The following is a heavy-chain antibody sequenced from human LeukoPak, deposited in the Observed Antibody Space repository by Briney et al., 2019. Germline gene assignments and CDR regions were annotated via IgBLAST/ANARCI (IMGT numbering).Heavy chain of an antibody. Sequence: GSLRLPCAASGITFRDNYMTWVRQAPGKGLEWLSYISGNGGVIQYADSVKGRFTISRDNAKNLLYLHMDSLRVEDTAIYYCARDPRTVRIWGQGTLVTVSS. V-gene: IGHV3-11*04. D-gene: IGHD1-1*01. CDR2: ISGNGGVI. J-gene: IGHJ4*02. CDR1: GITFRDNY. CDR3: ARDPRTVRI.